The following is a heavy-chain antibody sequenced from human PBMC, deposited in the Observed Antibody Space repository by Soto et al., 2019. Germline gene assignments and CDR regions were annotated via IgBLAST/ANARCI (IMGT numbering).Heavy chain of an antibody. V-gene: IGHV1-69*01. D-gene: IGHD5-18*01. CDR3: ERGLTAFLAAFDI. J-gene: IGHJ3*02. CDR2: IIPIFGTA. Sequence: QVQLVQSGAEVKKPGSSVKVSCKASGGTFSSYAISWVRQAPGQGLEWMGGIIPIFGTANYGQKFQGRVTSTAAESTSTAYMELSSLRSEDTAVYYCERGLTAFLAAFDIWGQGTMVTVSS. CDR1: GGTFSSYA.